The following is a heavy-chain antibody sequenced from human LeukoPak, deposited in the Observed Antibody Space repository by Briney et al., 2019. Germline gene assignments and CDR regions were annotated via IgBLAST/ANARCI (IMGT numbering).Heavy chain of an antibody. CDR2: ISSNGGST. CDR1: GFTFSSYA. CDR3: ARPDFWSGYYDY. V-gene: IGHV3-64*01. J-gene: IGHJ4*02. D-gene: IGHD3-3*01. Sequence: GGSLRLSYAASGFTFSSYAMHWVRQAPGKGLEYVSAISSNGGSTYYANSVKGRFTISRDNSKNTLYLQMGSLRAEDMAVYYCARPDFWSGYYDYWGQGTLVTVSS.